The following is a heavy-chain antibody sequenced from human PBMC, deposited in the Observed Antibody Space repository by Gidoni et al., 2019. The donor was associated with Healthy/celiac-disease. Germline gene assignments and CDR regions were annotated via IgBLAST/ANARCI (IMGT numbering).Heavy chain of an antibody. CDR3: ARDHEAYCGGDCYFEGWFDP. V-gene: IGHV3-21*01. D-gene: IGHD2-21*01. CDR1: GFTFSSYS. Sequence: GFTFSSYSMNWVRQAPGKGLEWVSSISSSSSYIYYADSVKGRFTISRDNAKNSLYLQMNSLRAEDTAVYYCARDHEAYCGGDCYFEGWFDPWGQGTLVTVSS. CDR2: ISSSSSYI. J-gene: IGHJ5*02.